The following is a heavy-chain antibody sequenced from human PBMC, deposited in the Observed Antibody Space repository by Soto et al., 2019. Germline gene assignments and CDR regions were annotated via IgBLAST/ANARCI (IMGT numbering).Heavy chain of an antibody. J-gene: IGHJ4*02. CDR2: VSYAGSKQ. D-gene: IGHD3-22*01. Sequence: QAQLVESGGGVVQPGRSLRVSCAASGFTFSNYAMHWVRQAPGKRREWVAVVSYAGSKQFYADSVEGRFTISRDSSKSTLYLHLDNLRDEDTAVYYWARDRVYYYDNSGYYNFDYWGQGTLVTVSS. CDR1: GFTFSNYA. V-gene: IGHV3-30-3*01. CDR3: ARDRVYYYDNSGYYNFDY.